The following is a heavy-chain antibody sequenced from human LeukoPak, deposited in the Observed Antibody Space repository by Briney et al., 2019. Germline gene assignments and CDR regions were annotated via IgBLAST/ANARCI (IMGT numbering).Heavy chain of an antibody. D-gene: IGHD2/OR15-2a*01. Sequence: GGSLRLSCAASGFTFDDYAMHWVRQAPGKGLEWVSGISWNSGSIGYADSVKGRFTISRDNSKNTLYLQMNSLRAEDTAVYYCAKVGPLSSTTGLGTDYWGRGTLVTVSS. CDR3: AKVGPLSSTTGLGTDY. CDR1: GFTFDDYA. V-gene: IGHV3-9*01. J-gene: IGHJ4*02. CDR2: ISWNSGSI.